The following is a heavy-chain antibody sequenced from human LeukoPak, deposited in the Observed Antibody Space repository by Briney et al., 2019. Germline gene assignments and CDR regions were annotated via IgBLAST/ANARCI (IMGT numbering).Heavy chain of an antibody. V-gene: IGHV4-34*01. CDR2: INHSGST. J-gene: IGHJ4*02. CDR3: ARGGGTVNPLDY. CDR1: GGSFSGYY. D-gene: IGHD4-17*01. Sequence: SETLSLTYAVYGGSFSGYYWSWIRQPPGKGLEWIGEINHSGSTNYNPSLKSRVTISVDTSKNQFSLKLSSVTAADTAVYYCARGGGTVNPLDYWGQGTLVTVSS.